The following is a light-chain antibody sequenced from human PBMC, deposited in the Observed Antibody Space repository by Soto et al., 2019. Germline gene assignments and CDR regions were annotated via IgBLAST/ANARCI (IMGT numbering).Light chain of an antibody. V-gene: IGLV2-14*01. J-gene: IGLJ1*01. Sequence: QSALTQPASVSGSPGQSITISCTGTSSDVGGYNYVSWYQQHPGKAPKLMIYDVSNRPSGVSNRFSGSKSGNTASLTISGLLAEDQADYYCSSFRSRSTLLYVFGTGTKLTVL. CDR3: SSFRSRSTLLYV. CDR2: DVS. CDR1: SSDVGGYNY.